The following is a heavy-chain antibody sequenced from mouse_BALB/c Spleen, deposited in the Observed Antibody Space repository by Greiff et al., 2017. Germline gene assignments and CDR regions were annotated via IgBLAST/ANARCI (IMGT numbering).Heavy chain of an antibody. CDR3: ARWGGEVDY. CDR1: GYSFTSYW. J-gene: IGHJ2*01. CDR2: INPSTGYT. Sequence: VQGVESGAELARPGASVKMSCTASGYSFTSYWMHWVKQRPGQGLEWIGYINPSTGYTEYNQKFKDKATLTADKSSSTAYMQLSSLTSEDSAVYYCARWGGEVDYWGQGTTLTVSA. V-gene: IGHV1-4*01.